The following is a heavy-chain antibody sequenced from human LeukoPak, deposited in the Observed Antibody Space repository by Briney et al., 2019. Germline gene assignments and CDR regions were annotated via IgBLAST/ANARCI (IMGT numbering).Heavy chain of an antibody. CDR2: ISSSSSTI. CDR1: GFTFSSYS. V-gene: IGHV3-48*01. J-gene: IGHJ4*02. CDR3: ARDGGYGDYRLDY. D-gene: IGHD4-17*01. Sequence: GGSLRLSCAASGFTFSSYSMNWVRQAPGKGLEWVSSISSSSSTIYYADSVKGRFTISRDNAKNSLYLQMNSLRAEDTAVYYCARDGGYGDYRLDYWGQGTLVTVSS.